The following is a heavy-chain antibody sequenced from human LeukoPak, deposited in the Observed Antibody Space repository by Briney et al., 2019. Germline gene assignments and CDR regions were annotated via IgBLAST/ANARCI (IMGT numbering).Heavy chain of an antibody. J-gene: IGHJ4*02. V-gene: IGHV4-34*01. Sequence: PSETLSLTCAVYGGSFSGYYWSWIRQPPGKGLEWIGEINHSGSTNYNPSLKSRVTISVDTSKNQFSLKLSSVTAADTAVYYCARAPDYYDSSGYYLTQYYFDYWGQGTLVTVSS. CDR1: GGSFSGYY. CDR2: INHSGST. CDR3: ARAPDYYDSSGYYLTQYYFDY. D-gene: IGHD3-22*01.